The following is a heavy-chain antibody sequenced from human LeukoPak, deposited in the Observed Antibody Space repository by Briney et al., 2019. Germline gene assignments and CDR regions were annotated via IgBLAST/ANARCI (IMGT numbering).Heavy chain of an antibody. CDR2: IKQDRSEK. Sequence: HPGGSLRLSCAASGFTFSSYWMSWVRQAPGKGLEWVANIKQDRSEKYYVDSVKGRFTISRDNAKNSLYLQMNSLRAEDTAVYYCARDMVTELIYYYYYYTDVWGKGTTVTVSS. CDR3: ARDMVTELIYYYYYYTDV. V-gene: IGHV3-7*01. CDR1: GFTFSSYW. D-gene: IGHD5-18*01. J-gene: IGHJ6*03.